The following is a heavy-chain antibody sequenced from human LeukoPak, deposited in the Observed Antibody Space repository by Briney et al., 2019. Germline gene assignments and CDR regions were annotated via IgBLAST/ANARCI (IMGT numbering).Heavy chain of an antibody. D-gene: IGHD3-22*01. CDR3: AKDRAEYYYDSSGRYYFDY. J-gene: IGHJ4*02. Sequence: GGSLRLSCVASGFTFTSDAMNWVRQAPGKGLEWVSSTVSRGTTQYADSVKGRFTISRDNSKNTLYLQMNSLRAEDTAVYYCAKDRAEYYYDSSGRYYFDYWGQGTLVTVSS. CDR1: GFTFTSDA. V-gene: IGHV3-23*01. CDR2: TVSRGTT.